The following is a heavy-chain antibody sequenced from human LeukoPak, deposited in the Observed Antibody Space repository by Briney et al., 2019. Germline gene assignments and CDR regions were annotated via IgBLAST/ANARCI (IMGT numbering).Heavy chain of an antibody. CDR3: ARVGGITIFGEFNY. V-gene: IGHV3-48*01. J-gene: IGHJ4*02. Sequence: GGSLRLSCAASGFTFSSYSMNWVRQAPGKGLEWVSYISSSSSTIYYADSVKGRFTISRDNAKNSLYLQMNSLRVEDTAVYYCARVGGITIFGEFNYWGQGTLVTVSS. CDR2: ISSSSSTI. D-gene: IGHD3-3*01. CDR1: GFTFSSYS.